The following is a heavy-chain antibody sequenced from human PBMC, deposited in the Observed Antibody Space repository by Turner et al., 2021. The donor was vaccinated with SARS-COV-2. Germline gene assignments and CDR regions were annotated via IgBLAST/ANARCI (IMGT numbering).Heavy chain of an antibody. Sequence: EVQLVESGGGLVQPGTSLRLSCAASGFTFDDYAMHWVRQVPGKGLEWVSGISWNSGGIGYADSVRGRFTISRDNAKNSLFLQMNSLRAEDTAVYYCANLWFGELSTDYWGQGTLVTVSS. V-gene: IGHV3-9*01. J-gene: IGHJ4*02. CDR3: ANLWFGELSTDY. CDR1: GFTFDDYA. CDR2: ISWNSGGI. D-gene: IGHD3-10*01.